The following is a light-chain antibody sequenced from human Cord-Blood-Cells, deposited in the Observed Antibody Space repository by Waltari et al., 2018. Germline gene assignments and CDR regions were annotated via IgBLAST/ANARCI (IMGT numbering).Light chain of an antibody. CDR1: SSDVGGYNY. J-gene: IGLJ2*01. CDR2: DVS. CDR3: SSYTSSSTV. V-gene: IGLV2-14*01. Sequence: QSALTQPASVSGSPGQSITISCTGTSSDVGGYNYVSWYQQHPGKAPKLMIYDVSKRPSGVSNRFSGSKSGSTASLTISGLEAEDGADYYCSSYTSSSTVFGGGTKLTVL.